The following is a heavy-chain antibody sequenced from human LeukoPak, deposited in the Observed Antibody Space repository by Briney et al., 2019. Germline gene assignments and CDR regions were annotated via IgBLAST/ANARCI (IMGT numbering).Heavy chain of an antibody. CDR1: GGSFSGYY. CDR2: INHSGST. J-gene: IGHJ4*02. Sequence: PSETLSLTCAVYGGSFSGYYWSWIRQPPGKGLEWIGEINHSGSTNYNPSLKSRVTISVDTSKNQFSLKLSSVTAADTAVYYCAAQGAVTTRDYWGQGTLVTVSS. D-gene: IGHD4-17*01. CDR3: AAQGAVTTRDY. V-gene: IGHV4-34*01.